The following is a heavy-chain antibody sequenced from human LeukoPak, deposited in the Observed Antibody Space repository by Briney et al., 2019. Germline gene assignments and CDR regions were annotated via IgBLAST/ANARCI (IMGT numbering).Heavy chain of an antibody. CDR1: GFSFSSFA. D-gene: IGHD3-16*02. J-gene: IGHJ4*02. V-gene: IGHV3-23*01. Sequence: GGSLRLSCAASGFSFSSFAMSWVRQAPGKGLEWVSSISGSGESTYYADYVKGRFTVSRDNSKNTLNLQLNSLRAEDTAVYYCAKDAIGQYRPYYFDCWGQGTLVTVSS. CDR2: ISGSGEST. CDR3: AKDAIGQYRPYYFDC.